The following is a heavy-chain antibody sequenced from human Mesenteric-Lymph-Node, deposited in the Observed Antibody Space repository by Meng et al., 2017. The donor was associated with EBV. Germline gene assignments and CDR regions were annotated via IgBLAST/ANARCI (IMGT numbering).Heavy chain of an antibody. J-gene: IGHJ5*02. CDR2: IYQSGST. CDR1: GDSISSSNW. CDR3: ARESYYDSRGPWFDP. Sequence: QLRLQEPGPGLVKPSGTLSLTCAVSGDSISSSNWWSWVRQPPGKGLEWIGEIYQSGSTNYNPSLKSRVTISVDKSKNHFSLKLSSVTAADTAVYYCARESYYDSRGPWFDPWGQGTLVTVSS. D-gene: IGHD3-22*01. V-gene: IGHV4-4*02.